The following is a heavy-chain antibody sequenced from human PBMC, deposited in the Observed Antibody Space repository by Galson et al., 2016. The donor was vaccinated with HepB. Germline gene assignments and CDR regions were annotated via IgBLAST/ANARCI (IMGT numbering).Heavy chain of an antibody. J-gene: IGHJ4*02. Sequence: SVKVSCKASGYTFIDYAMNWVRQAPGQGLEWVGWISTNNGDATYAQGFTGRFVFSMDTSVSTAFLQISSLKVDDTAVYYCARDPLALWGQGTRVTVSS. CDR2: ISTNNGDA. CDR3: ARDPLAL. V-gene: IGHV7-4-1*02. CDR1: GYTFIDYA.